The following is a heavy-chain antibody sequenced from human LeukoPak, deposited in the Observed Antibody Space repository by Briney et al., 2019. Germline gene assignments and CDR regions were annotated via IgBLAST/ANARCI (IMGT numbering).Heavy chain of an antibody. CDR2: ISSSSSYI. J-gene: IGHJ4*02. Sequence: GGSLRLSCAASGFTFDDYGMSWVRQAPGKGLEWVSSISSSSSYIYYADSVRGRFTISRDNAKNSLFLQMNSLRGEDTAVYYCARCTTGKTFGSLREIKKSREIDYWGQGTLVTVSS. CDR1: GFTFDDYG. CDR3: ARCTTGKTFGSLREIKKSREIDY. V-gene: IGHV3-21*01. D-gene: IGHD1-1*01.